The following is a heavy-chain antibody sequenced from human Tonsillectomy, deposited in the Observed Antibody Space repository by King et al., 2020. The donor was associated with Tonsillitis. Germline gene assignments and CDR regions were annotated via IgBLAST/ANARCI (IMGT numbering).Heavy chain of an antibody. V-gene: IGHV1-8*02. CDR2: MNPNSGNT. CDR1: GNSFSVND. Sequence: QVQLVESGAEMKKPGASVRVSCTASGNSFSVNDINWVRQAPGQGLEWMGWMNPNSGNTGYSPSFQGRVAMTMDTSTRTAYMDLNILRSEDTAVYYCARVGGPVFSGGFVYWGQGSLVTVSS. CDR3: ARVGGPVFSGGFVY. J-gene: IGHJ4*02. D-gene: IGHD2-15*01.